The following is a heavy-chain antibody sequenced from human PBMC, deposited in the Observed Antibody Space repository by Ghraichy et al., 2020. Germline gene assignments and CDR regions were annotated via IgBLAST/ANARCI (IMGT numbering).Heavy chain of an antibody. Sequence: GGSLRLSCAASGFTFSNYWMHWVRQAPGKGLVWVSRINSDGSSTSYADSVKGRFTISRDNPKNTLYLQMNSLRAEDTAVYYCARRGDWGSAFDIWGQGTMVTVSS. D-gene: IGHD7-27*01. CDR2: INSDGSST. V-gene: IGHV3-74*01. CDR3: ARRGDWGSAFDI. J-gene: IGHJ3*02. CDR1: GFTFSNYW.